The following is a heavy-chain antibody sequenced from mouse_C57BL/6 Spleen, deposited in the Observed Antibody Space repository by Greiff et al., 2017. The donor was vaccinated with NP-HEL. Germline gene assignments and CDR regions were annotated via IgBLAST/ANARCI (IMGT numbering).Heavy chain of an antibody. D-gene: IGHD1-1*01. CDR1: GPPFPLSF. CDR3: ARGDRYGSSYGFAY. V-gene: IGHV1-53*01. J-gene: IGHJ3*01. Sequence: QVQLQQPGTELVKKGAAGQLSSTRAGPPFPLSFLPFFPPLPFPVLYCILNINPSNGGTNYNEKFKSKATLTVDKSSSTAYMQLSSLTSEDSAVYYCARGDRYGSSYGFAYWGQGTLVTVSA. CDR2: INPSNGGT.